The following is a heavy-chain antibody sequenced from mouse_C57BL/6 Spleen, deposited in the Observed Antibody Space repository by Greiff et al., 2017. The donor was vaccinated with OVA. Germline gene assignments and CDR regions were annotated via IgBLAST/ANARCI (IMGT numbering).Heavy chain of an antibody. D-gene: IGHD1-1*01. J-gene: IGHJ3*01. CDR1: GFTFSDYG. Sequence: EVQGVESGGGLVKPGGSLKLSCAASGFTFSDYGMHWVRQAPEKGLEWVAYISSGSSTIYYADTVKGRFTISRDNAKNTLFLQMTSLRSEDTAMYYCASPLYGSSLAWFAYWGQGTLVTVSA. V-gene: IGHV5-17*01. CDR2: ISSGSSTI. CDR3: ASPLYGSSLAWFAY.